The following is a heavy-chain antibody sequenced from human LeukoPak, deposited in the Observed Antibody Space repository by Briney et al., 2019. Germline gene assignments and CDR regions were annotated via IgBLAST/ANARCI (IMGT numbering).Heavy chain of an antibody. J-gene: IGHJ5*02. D-gene: IGHD3-10*01. CDR3: ARTSITMVRGVMAAWFDP. CDR1: GGSLSDYY. Sequence: PSETLSLTCGVYGGSLSDYYWSWIRQPPGKGLEWIGEINHSGSTNYNPSLKSRVTISEDTSKNQFSLKLDSVTAADTAVYYCARTSITMVRGVMAAWFDPWGQGTLVTVSS. CDR2: INHSGST. V-gene: IGHV4-34*01.